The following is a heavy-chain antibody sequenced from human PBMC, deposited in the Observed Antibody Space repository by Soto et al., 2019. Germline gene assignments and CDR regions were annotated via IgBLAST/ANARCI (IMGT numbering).Heavy chain of an antibody. CDR2: IDTSGNT. V-gene: IGHV4-4*07. J-gene: IGHJ4*02. D-gene: IGHD5-18*01. CDR3: ARDIRGYSRALDN. Sequence: SETLSLTCTVSGGSISTYYWSWIRQPAGKGLEWIGRIDTSGNTNYNPSLKSRVTMSVDTSKKQFSLKLTSVTAADTAVYYCARDIRGYSRALDNWGQGTQVTVSS. CDR1: GGSISTYY.